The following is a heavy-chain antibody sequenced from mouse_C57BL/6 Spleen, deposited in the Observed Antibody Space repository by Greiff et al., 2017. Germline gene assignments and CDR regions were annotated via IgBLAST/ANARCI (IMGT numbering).Heavy chain of an antibody. V-gene: IGHV1-5*01. CDR1: GYTFTSYW. Sequence: EVQLQQSGTVLARPGASVKMSCKTSGYTFTSYWMHWVKQRPGQGLEWIGAIYPGNSDTSYNQKFKGKAKLTAVTTASTAYMELSSLTNEDSAVYYCRSGAPHYYGSSYSAMDYWGQGTSVTVSS. J-gene: IGHJ4*01. CDR2: IYPGNSDT. CDR3: RSGAPHYYGSSYSAMDY. D-gene: IGHD1-1*01.